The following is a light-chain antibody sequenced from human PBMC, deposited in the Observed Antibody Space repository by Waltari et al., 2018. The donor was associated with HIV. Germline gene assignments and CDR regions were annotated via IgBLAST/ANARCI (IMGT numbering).Light chain of an antibody. CDR1: SSVLAAHYS. CDR2: EVT. J-gene: IGLJ3*02. V-gene: IGLV2-8*01. CDR3: SSYGDSLRVL. Sequence: HSALTQPPSASGSLGQSVTLPCPRASSVLAAHYSVSWFQQHPRSAPNLLLYEVTRRPSSVSDRFSGSRSGSTAFLTVAGLQPDDEATYFCSSYGDSLRVLFGGGTNVTVL.